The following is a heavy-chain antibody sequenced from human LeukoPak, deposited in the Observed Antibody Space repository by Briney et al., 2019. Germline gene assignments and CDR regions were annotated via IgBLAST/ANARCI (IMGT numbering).Heavy chain of an antibody. Sequence: SETLSLTCTVSGGSISSYDWSWIGQPAGKGREWIGRIYTSGSTNYHPSLKTRLTLSVHTSKPQFSLKLSSVTPADTAVYYSAREEYCSGGSCYTPGRYYYGMDVWGQGTTVTVSS. J-gene: IGHJ6*02. V-gene: IGHV4-4*07. CDR3: AREEYCSGGSCYTPGRYYYGMDV. D-gene: IGHD2-15*01. CDR2: IYTSGST. CDR1: GGSISSYD.